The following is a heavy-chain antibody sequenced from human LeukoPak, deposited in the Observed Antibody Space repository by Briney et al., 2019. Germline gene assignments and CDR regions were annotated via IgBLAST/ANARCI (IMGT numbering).Heavy chain of an antibody. V-gene: IGHV3-21*01. CDR2: SSSSRSDI. Sequence: GGSLRLSCAASGFTFSSYSMNWVRQAPGQGLELVSSSSSSRSDIYYADSVKGRFTISRDNAKNSLYLQMNSLRAEDTAVYYCARDFTRVRGFNWFDPWGQGTLVTVSS. CDR3: ARDFTRVRGFNWFDP. J-gene: IGHJ5*02. CDR1: GFTFSSYS. D-gene: IGHD3-10*01.